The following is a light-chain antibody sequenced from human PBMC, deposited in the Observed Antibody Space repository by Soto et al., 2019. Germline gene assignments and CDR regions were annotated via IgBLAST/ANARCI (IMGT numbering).Light chain of an antibody. V-gene: IGKV3-15*01. CDR3: QHRNDWTKQWT. CDR2: GAS. Sequence: VLTQSPDTLSLSPGETATLSCRASQSVDRYVAWYQQKLGQAPKPLIYGASTRADGDPVRLSSSGSGTEFTQSIDTLQSEDFAVYYCQHRNDWTKQWTFGQGTKVDIK. J-gene: IGKJ1*01. CDR1: QSVDRY.